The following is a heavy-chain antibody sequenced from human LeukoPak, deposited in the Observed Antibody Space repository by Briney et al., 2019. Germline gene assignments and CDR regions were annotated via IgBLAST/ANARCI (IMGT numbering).Heavy chain of an antibody. Sequence: GGSLRLSCAASGFTFSNYVMTWVRQAPGKGLEWVSGISGSGGSTYYADSVKGRITISRDSSKSTLYLQMNSLRAEDTALYYCASSYDFWSAYDFWGQGTVVTVSS. CDR1: GFTFSNYV. CDR2: ISGSGGST. CDR3: ASSYDFWSAYDF. J-gene: IGHJ3*01. D-gene: IGHD3-3*01. V-gene: IGHV3-23*01.